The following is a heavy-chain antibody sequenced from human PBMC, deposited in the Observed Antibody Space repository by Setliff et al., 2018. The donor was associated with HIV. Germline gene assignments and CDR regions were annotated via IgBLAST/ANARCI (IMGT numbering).Heavy chain of an antibody. CDR2: LSGSGGST. J-gene: IGHJ1*01. CDR3: AQAQTSVSGSYYQYLQH. CDR1: GFTFNGYA. D-gene: IGHD3-10*01. Sequence: GGSLRLSCVGSGFTFNGYAMTWVRQAPGKGLEWVSSLSGSGGSTYYADSVKGRFTISRDNSKNTLYLRMNSLRAEGTAVYYCAQAQTSVSGSYYQYLQHWGQGTLVTVSS. V-gene: IGHV3-23*01.